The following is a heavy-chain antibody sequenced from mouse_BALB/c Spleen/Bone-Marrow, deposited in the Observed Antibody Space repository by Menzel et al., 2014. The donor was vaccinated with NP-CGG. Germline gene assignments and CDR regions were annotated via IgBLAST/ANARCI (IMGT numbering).Heavy chain of an antibody. Sequence: VQLQQSGAELVKPGASVKLSCKASGYTFTNYYMYWVKQRPGQGLEWFGEINPSNGGTNFNEKFKNKATLTVDKSSSXXXXQLSSLTSEDSAVYYCSRGRRDALDYWGQGTSVTVSS. CDR3: SRGRRDALDY. CDR1: GYTFTNYY. V-gene: IGHV1S81*02. J-gene: IGHJ4*01. CDR2: INPSNGGT.